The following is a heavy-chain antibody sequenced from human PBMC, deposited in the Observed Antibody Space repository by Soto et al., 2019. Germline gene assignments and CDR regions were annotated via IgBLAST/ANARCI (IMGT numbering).Heavy chain of an antibody. J-gene: IGHJ6*02. D-gene: IGHD6-19*01. CDR3: ARPPPREWLPHGMDV. Sequence: ASVKVSCKASGYTFTGYYMHWVRQAPGQGLEWMGWINPNSGGTNYAQKFQGRVTMTRDTSISTAYMELSRLRSDDTAVYYCARPPPREWLPHGMDVWGQWTTVTVSS. V-gene: IGHV1-2*02. CDR1: GYTFTGYY. CDR2: INPNSGGT.